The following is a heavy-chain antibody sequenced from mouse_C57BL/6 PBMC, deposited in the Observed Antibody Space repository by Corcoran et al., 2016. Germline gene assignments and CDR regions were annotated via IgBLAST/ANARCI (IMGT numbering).Heavy chain of an antibody. J-gene: IGHJ4*01. CDR3: ARPPSMDY. CDR2: INPNNGGT. Sequence: EVQLQQSGPELVKPGASVKISCKASGYTFTDYYMNWVKQSHGKGLEWIGDINPNNGGTSYNQKFKGKATLTVDKSSSTAYMELRSLTSEDSAVYYCARPPSMDYWGQGTSVTVSS. CDR1: GYTFTDYY. V-gene: IGHV1-26*01.